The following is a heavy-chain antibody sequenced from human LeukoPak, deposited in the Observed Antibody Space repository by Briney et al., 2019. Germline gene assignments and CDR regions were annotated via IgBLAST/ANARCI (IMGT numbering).Heavy chain of an antibody. CDR1: GFTFSSYS. V-gene: IGHV3-21*01. Sequence: GGSLRLSCAASGFTFSSYSMNWVRQAPGKGLEWVSSISSSSSYIYYADSVKGRSTISRDNAKNSLYLQMNSLRAEDTAVYYCARDRWDIVATITLDAFDIWGQGTMVIVSS. CDR2: ISSSSSYI. J-gene: IGHJ3*02. D-gene: IGHD5-12*01. CDR3: ARDRWDIVATITLDAFDI.